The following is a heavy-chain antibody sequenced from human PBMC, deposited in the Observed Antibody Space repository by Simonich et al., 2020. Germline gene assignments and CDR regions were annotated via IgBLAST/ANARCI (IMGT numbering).Heavy chain of an antibody. CDR1: GYTFTGYY. CDR3: ARVSGGTAMVTSTFDI. D-gene: IGHD5-18*01. CDR2: RNPNIRGK. V-gene: IGHV1-2*02. J-gene: IGHJ3*02. Sequence: HVKLVQSVAEVKKPGASVKVSCKASGYTFTGYYKHWVRQAPGQGVEGMGCRNPNIRGKTQEKKFQGRVTMTREPSISTAYMGLSRLRSDDTAVYYCARVSGGTAMVTSTFDIWGQGTMVTVSS.